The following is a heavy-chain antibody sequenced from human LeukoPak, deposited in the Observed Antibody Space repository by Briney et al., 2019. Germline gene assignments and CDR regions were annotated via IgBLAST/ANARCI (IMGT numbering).Heavy chain of an antibody. Sequence: SETLSLTCTVSGGSISSYYWSWIGQRPGKGLEWSGYIYYSGSTNYNPSLKSRVTISVDTSKNQFSLKLSSVTAADTAVYYCARESWNYGSGSLYYYYYMDVWGKGTTVTVSS. CDR2: IYYSGST. CDR3: ARESWNYGSGSLYYYYYMDV. CDR1: GGSISSYY. D-gene: IGHD3-10*01. J-gene: IGHJ6*03. V-gene: IGHV4-59*01.